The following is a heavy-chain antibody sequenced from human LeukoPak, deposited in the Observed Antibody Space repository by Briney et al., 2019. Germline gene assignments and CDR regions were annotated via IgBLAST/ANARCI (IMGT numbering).Heavy chain of an antibody. CDR2: ISGYNGNT. D-gene: IGHD3-10*01. V-gene: IGHV1-18*01. J-gene: IGHJ4*02. CDR1: GYTLTSYG. Sequence: ASVKVSCKASGYTLTSYGFSWVRQAPGQGLEWMGWISGYNGNTNYAQNFQGRVTMTIDTSTSTAYMELRSLRSDDTAVYYCARDPAFRGAQMEYWGQGTLVTVSS. CDR3: ARDPAFRGAQMEY.